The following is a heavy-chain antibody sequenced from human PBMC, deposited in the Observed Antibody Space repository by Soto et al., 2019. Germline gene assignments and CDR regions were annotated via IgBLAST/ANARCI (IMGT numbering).Heavy chain of an antibody. CDR3: ARYGGAIGMDV. V-gene: IGHV4-34*01. CDR1: GGSFSGYY. D-gene: IGHD3-16*01. Sequence: PSETLSLTCAVYGGSFSGYYWSWIRQPPGKGLEWIGEINHSGSTNYNPSLTSRVTISVDTSKNQFSLKLSSVTAADTAVYYCARYGGAIGMDVWGQGTTVTVSS. CDR2: INHSGST. J-gene: IGHJ6*02.